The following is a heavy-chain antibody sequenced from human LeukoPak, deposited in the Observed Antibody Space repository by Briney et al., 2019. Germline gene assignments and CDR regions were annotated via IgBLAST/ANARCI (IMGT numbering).Heavy chain of an antibody. J-gene: IGHJ4*02. V-gene: IGHV4-39*01. CDR2: IYYSGST. D-gene: IGHD2-15*01. CDR1: GGSISSSSYY. CDR3: ARVRCSGGSCYPLYFDY. Sequence: SETLSLTCTVSGGSISSSSYYWGWIRQPPGKGLEWIGSIYYSGSTYYNPFLKSRVTISVDTSKNQFSLKLSSVTAADTAVYYCARVRCSGGSCYPLYFDYWGQGTLVTVSS.